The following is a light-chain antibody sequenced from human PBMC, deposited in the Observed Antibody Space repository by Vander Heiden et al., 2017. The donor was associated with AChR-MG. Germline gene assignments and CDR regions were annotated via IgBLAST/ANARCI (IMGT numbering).Light chain of an antibody. V-gene: IGKV3-15*01. J-gene: IGKJ2*01. CDR1: QSVSSN. Sequence: EIVMTQSPATLSVSPGERATLSCRASQSVSSNLAWYQQKPGQAPMLLIYGASTRATGIPARFSGSGSGTEFTLTISSLQSEDFAVYYCQQYNNWLPYTFGQGTKLEIK. CDR3: QQYNNWLPYT. CDR2: GAS.